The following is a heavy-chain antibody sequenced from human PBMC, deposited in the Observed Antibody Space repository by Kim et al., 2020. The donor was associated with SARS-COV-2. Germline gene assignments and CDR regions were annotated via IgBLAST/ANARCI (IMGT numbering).Heavy chain of an antibody. V-gene: IGHV3-23*01. J-gene: IGHJ4*02. CDR1: GFTFSSYA. D-gene: IGHD3-10*01. CDR3: AKDYGSGSYYEIDY. Sequence: GGSLRLSCAASGFTFSSYAMSWVRQAPGKGLEWVSAISGSGGSTYYADSVKGRFTISRDNSKNTLYLQMNSLRAEDTAVYYCAKDYGSGSYYEIDYWGQGTLVTVSS. CDR2: ISGSGGST.